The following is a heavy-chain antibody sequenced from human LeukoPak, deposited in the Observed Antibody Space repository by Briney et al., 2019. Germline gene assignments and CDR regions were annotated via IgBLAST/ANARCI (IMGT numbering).Heavy chain of an antibody. Sequence: SETLSLTCAVYGGSFSDYYWSWIRQPPGKGLEWIGGINPSGSTNYSPSLKSRVTISVDTSKNHFSLNLTFVTAADTAVYYCAREPTSGREPTSGRPLDYWGQGTLVTVSS. CDR1: GGSFSDYY. CDR2: INPSGST. J-gene: IGHJ4*02. V-gene: IGHV4-34*01. D-gene: IGHD5-12*01. CDR3: AREPTSGREPTSGRPLDY.